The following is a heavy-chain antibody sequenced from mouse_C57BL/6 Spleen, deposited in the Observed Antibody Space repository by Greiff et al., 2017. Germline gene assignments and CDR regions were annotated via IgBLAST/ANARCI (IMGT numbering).Heavy chain of an antibody. CDR3: ARSDYYGSSPYAMDY. V-gene: IGHV1-69*01. Sequence: QVHVKQPGAELVMPGASVKLSCKASGYTFTSYWMHWVKQRPGQGLEWIGEIDPSDSYTNYNQKFKGKSTLTVDKSSSTAYMQLSSLTSEDSAVYYCARSDYYGSSPYAMDYWGQGTSVTVSS. D-gene: IGHD1-1*01. J-gene: IGHJ4*01. CDR1: GYTFTSYW. CDR2: IDPSDSYT.